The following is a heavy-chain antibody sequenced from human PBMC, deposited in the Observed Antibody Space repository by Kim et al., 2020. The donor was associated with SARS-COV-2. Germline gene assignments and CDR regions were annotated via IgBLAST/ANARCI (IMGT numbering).Heavy chain of an antibody. J-gene: IGHJ6*02. CDR3: ARAFGDYYYYGMDV. CDR2: ISSSSSYI. V-gene: IGHV3-21*01. D-gene: IGHD3-10*01. Sequence: GGSLRLSCAASGLTFSSYSMNWVRQAPGKGLEWVSSISSSSSYIYYADSVKGRFTISRDNAKNSLYLQMNSLRAEDTAVYYCARAFGDYYYYGMDVWGQGTTVTVSS. CDR1: GLTFSSYS.